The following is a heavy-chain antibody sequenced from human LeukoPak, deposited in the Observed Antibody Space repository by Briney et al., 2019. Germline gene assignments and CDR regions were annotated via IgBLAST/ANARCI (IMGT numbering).Heavy chain of an antibody. J-gene: IGHJ4*02. CDR1: GFTFSSYG. D-gene: IGHD3-9*01. Sequence: PGGSLRLSCAASGFTFSSYGMHWVRQAPGKGLEWVAVIWYDGSNKYYADSVKGRFTISRDNSKNTLYLQMNSLRAEDTAVYYCAKKLGVLRYFDWERLLSADYWGQGTLVTVSS. CDR3: AKKLGVLRYFDWERLLSADY. V-gene: IGHV3-33*06. CDR2: IWYDGSNK.